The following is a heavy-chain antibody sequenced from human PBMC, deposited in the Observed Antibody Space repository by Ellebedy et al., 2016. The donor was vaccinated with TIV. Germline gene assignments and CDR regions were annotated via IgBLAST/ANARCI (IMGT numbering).Heavy chain of an antibody. J-gene: IGHJ4*02. D-gene: IGHD7-27*01. CDR3: ARGLNWGLDY. V-gene: IGHV3-48*04. Sequence: GESLKISXAASGFTFSTYSMNWVRQAPGQGLEWVSYLSLGGTIYYADSVKGRFTISRDNAKNSLFLQMNSLRAEDTAVYYCARGLNWGLDYWGQGTLVTVSS. CDR2: LSLGGTI. CDR1: GFTFSTYS.